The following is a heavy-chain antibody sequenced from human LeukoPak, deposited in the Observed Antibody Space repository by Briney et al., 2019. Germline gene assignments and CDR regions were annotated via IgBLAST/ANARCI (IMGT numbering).Heavy chain of an antibody. D-gene: IGHD5-24*01. V-gene: IGHV4-4*07. CDR2: IYTSAST. CDR3: ARGRYCSATICSGGDAFDI. J-gene: IGHJ3*02. CDR1: GGSISNYY. Sequence: SETLSLTCSVSGGSISNYYWSWIRQPAGKGLEWLGRIYTSASTNYNPSLKSPVTLSVDASKNQFSLRLSSLTAADTAVYYCARGRYCSATICSGGDAFDIWGQGTVVTVSS.